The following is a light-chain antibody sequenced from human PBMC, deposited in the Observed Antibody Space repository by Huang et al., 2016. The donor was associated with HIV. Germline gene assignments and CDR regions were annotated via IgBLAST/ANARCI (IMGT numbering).Light chain of an antibody. CDR3: QQRSNWPT. CDR2: DAS. CDR1: QSVSSY. J-gene: IGKJ4*01. Sequence: EIVLKQSPATLSLSPGERATLSCRASQSVSSYLAWYQQKPGQAPRLLIYDASNRATGIPARFSGSGSGTDFTLTISSLEPEDFGLYYCQQRSNWPTFGGGTKVEIK. V-gene: IGKV3-11*01.